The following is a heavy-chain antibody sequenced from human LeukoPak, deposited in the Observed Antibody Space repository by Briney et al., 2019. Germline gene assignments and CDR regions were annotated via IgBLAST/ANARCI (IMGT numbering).Heavy chain of an antibody. CDR2: ISSNGGST. CDR3: ARDGAITMVRGVPPNWFDP. D-gene: IGHD3-10*01. Sequence: GGSLRLSCAASGFTFSSYAMHWVRQAPGKGLEYVSAISSNGGSTYYANSVKGRFTISRDNSKNTLYLQMGSLRAEDMAVYYCARDGAITMVRGVPPNWFDPWGQGTLVTVSS. V-gene: IGHV3-64*01. CDR1: GFTFSSYA. J-gene: IGHJ5*02.